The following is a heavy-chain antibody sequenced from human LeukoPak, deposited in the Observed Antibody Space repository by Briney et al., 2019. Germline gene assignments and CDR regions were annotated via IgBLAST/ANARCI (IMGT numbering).Heavy chain of an antibody. J-gene: IGHJ5*02. CDR1: GGSISSSSYY. Sequence: SETLSLTCTVSGGSISSSSYYWGWIRQPPGKGLEWIGSIYYSGSTYQNPSLRSRVTISIDTSKNQFSLKLSSVTAADTAVYYCARGSGTFYYDSSGYLNWFDPWGQGTLVTASS. CDR2: IYYSGST. D-gene: IGHD3-22*01. V-gene: IGHV4-39*01. CDR3: ARGSGTFYYDSSGYLNWFDP.